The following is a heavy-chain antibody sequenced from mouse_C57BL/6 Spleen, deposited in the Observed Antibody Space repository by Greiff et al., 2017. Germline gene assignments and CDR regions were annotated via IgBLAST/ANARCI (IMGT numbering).Heavy chain of an antibody. Sequence: VQLQQSGTVLARPGASVKMSCKTSGYTFTSYWMRWVKQRPGQGLEWIGAIYPGNSDTSYNQKFKGKAKLTAVTSASTAYMELSSLTNEDSAVYYCTREGFTTVVAFDYWGQGTTLTVSS. D-gene: IGHD1-1*01. J-gene: IGHJ2*01. CDR1: GYTFTSYW. V-gene: IGHV1-5*01. CDR2: IYPGNSDT. CDR3: TREGFTTVVAFDY.